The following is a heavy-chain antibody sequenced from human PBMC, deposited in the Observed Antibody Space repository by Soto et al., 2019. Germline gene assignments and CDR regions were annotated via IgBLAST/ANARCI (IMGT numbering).Heavy chain of an antibody. CDR3: ARSLNWNDRTYWFDP. D-gene: IGHD1-20*01. Sequence: SETLSLTCTVSGGSISSYYLSWIRQPAGKGLEWIGRIYTSGSTNYNPSLKSRVTMSVDTSKNQFSLKLSSVTAADTAVYYCARSLNWNDRTYWFDPWGQGTLVTVSS. CDR1: GGSISSYY. CDR2: IYTSGST. J-gene: IGHJ5*02. V-gene: IGHV4-4*07.